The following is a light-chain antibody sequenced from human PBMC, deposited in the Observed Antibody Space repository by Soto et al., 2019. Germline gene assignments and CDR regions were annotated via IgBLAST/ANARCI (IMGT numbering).Light chain of an antibody. J-gene: IGKJ5*01. V-gene: IGKV3-20*01. CDR2: GAS. CDR1: QSVSSSY. Sequence: EIVLTQSPCTLSLSPGERATLSCRASQSVSSSYLAWYQQKPGQSPRLLISGASSRATGIPDRFSGSGSGTDFTLTISRLEPEDFAIYYCQQYGNSPITFGQGTRLEIK. CDR3: QQYGNSPIT.